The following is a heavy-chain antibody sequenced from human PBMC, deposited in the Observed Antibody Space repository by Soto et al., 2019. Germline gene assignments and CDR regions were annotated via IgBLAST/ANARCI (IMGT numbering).Heavy chain of an antibody. CDR1: GLIFSADH. D-gene: IGHD6-19*01. CDR3: AMLGGWSGGSSGMDV. Sequence: EVELVESGGGLVQPGGSLRLSCAASGLIFSADHMDWVRQAPGKGLEWVGRIRRKANSYTTEYAASVKGRFTISRDDSKNSLYLQMNSLKSEDTAVYYCAMLGGWSGGSSGMDVWGQGTTVTVSS. V-gene: IGHV3-72*01. J-gene: IGHJ6*02. CDR2: IRRKANSYTT.